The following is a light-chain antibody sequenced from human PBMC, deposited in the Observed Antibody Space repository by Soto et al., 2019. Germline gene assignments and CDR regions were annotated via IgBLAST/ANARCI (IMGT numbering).Light chain of an antibody. J-gene: IGKJ5*01. V-gene: IGKV3-15*01. CDR1: QSVRSN. Sequence: EIVMKQSPATLSVSPGERVTLPCRASQSVRSNLAWYQQKPGQAPRLLIYGASTRATGLPARFSGSGSGTDFTLTISSLQSEDFAVYYCQQYNTWPPITFGQGTRLEIK. CDR2: GAS. CDR3: QQYNTWPPIT.